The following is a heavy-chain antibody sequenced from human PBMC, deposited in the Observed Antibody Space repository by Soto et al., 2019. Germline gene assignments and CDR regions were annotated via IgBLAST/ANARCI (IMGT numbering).Heavy chain of an antibody. V-gene: IGHV1-3*01. CDR1: GYTFTSYA. CDR3: ARGSLSHIVGATIDY. D-gene: IGHD1-26*01. Sequence: GASVKVSCKASGYTFTSYAMHCVRQAPGQRLEWMGWINAGNGNTKYSQKFQGRVTITRDTSASTAYMELSSLRSEDTAVYYCARGSLSHIVGATIDYWGQGTLVTVSS. CDR2: INAGNGNT. J-gene: IGHJ4*02.